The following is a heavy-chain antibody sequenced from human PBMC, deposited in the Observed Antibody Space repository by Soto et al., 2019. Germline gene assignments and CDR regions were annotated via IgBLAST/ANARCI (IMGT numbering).Heavy chain of an antibody. V-gene: IGHV3-30-3*01. CDR2: ISYDGSNK. CDR3: GNVDY. Sequence: QVQLVESGGGVVQPGRSLRLSCAASGFTFSSYAMHWVRQAPGKGLEWVAVISYDGSNKYYADSVKGRFTISRDNSKNTLYLQMNSLRAEDTAVYYCGNVDYWGQGTLVTVSS. D-gene: IGHD4-4*01. CDR1: GFTFSSYA. J-gene: IGHJ4*02.